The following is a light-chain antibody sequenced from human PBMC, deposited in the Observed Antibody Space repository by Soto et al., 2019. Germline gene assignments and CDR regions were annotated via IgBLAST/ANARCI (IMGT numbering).Light chain of an antibody. CDR2: RNN. Sequence: QSVLTQPPSASGTPGQRVTISCSGSSSNIGSNYVYWYQQLPGTAPKLLIYRNNQRPSGVPDRFSGSKSGTSASLAISGLRSEDEADYYCAAWDDGLSGPGVFGGGTKLTVL. J-gene: IGLJ2*01. CDR1: SSNIGSNY. CDR3: AAWDDGLSGPGV. V-gene: IGLV1-47*01.